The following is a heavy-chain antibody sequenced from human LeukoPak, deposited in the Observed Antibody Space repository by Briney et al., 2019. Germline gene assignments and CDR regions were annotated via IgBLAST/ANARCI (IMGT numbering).Heavy chain of an antibody. CDR1: GFTFDDYA. D-gene: IGHD3-10*01. V-gene: IGHV3-9*01. CDR3: AKVRGFGELNGFDY. Sequence: PGRSLRLSCAASGFTFDDYAMHWVRHAPGKGLEWVSGISWNSGSIGYADSVKGRFTISRDNAKNSLYLQMNSLRAEDTALYYCAKVRGFGELNGFDYWGQGTLVTVSS. CDR2: ISWNSGSI. J-gene: IGHJ4*02.